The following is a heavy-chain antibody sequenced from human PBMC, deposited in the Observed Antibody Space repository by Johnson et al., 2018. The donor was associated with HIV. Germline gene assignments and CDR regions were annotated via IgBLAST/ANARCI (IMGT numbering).Heavy chain of an antibody. Sequence: QVQLVESGGGVVQPGRSLRLSCAASGFTFSSYAMHWVRQAPGKGLEWVAIISYDGSTKYYADSVKGRFTISRDNAKNSLYLQMNSLRAEDTAVYYCARDQWMAGDAFDIWGQGTVVTVSS. CDR3: ARDQWMAGDAFDI. CDR2: ISYDGSTK. CDR1: GFTFSSYA. J-gene: IGHJ3*02. D-gene: IGHD5-24*01. V-gene: IGHV3-30-3*01.